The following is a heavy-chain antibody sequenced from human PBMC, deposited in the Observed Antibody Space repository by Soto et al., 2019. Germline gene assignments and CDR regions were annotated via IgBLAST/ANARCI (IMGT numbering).Heavy chain of an antibody. V-gene: IGHV4-59*01. Sequence: QVQLQESGPGLVKPSETLSLTCTVSGDPLSSFYWSGIRQSPGKGLEWIGYMYYSGTTNFNPSFKSRVNMSVDTSKNQFSLNLTSVTVADTAVYYCARIHGGLWWFDPWGQGTLVTVSS. J-gene: IGHJ5*02. D-gene: IGHD2-15*01. CDR1: GDPLSSFY. CDR2: MYYSGTT. CDR3: ARIHGGLWWFDP.